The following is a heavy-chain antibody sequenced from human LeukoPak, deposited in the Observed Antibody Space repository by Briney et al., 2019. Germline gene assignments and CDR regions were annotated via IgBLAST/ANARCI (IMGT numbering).Heavy chain of an antibody. CDR2: IYYSGST. Sequence: SQTLSLTCAVSGGSISSGGYSWSWIRQPPGKGLEWIGYIYYSGSTNYNPSLKSRVTISVDTSKNQLSLKLSSVTAADTAVYYCARRGAYCSRTSCYYYYGMDVWGQGTTVTVSS. D-gene: IGHD2-2*01. V-gene: IGHV4-30-4*07. CDR3: ARRGAYCSRTSCYYYYGMDV. J-gene: IGHJ6*02. CDR1: GGSISSGGYS.